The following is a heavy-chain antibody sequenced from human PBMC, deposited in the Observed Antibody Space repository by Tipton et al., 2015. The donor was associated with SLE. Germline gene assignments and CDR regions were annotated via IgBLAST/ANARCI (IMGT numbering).Heavy chain of an antibody. Sequence: TLSLTCTVSGDSISSGGYYWSWIRQPPGKGLEWIGRISTSGSTSYNPSLKSRVTMSVDTSKNQISLKLSSVTAADTAVYYCARDQTGLFDYWGQGTLVTVSS. CDR3: ARDQTGLFDY. J-gene: IGHJ4*02. D-gene: IGHD1-1*01. V-gene: IGHV4-61*02. CDR1: GDSISSGGYY. CDR2: ISTSGST.